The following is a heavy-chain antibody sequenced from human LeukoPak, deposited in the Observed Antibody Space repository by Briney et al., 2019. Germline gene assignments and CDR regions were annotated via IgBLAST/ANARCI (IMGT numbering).Heavy chain of an antibody. Sequence: GRSLRLSCAASGFTFSSYAMSWVRQAPGKGLEWVSAISGSGGSTYYADSVKGRFTISRDNSKNTLYLQMNSLRAEDTAVYYCAKDWYGDYAGPFDPWGQGTLVTVSS. CDR1: GFTFSSYA. V-gene: IGHV3-23*01. D-gene: IGHD4-17*01. J-gene: IGHJ5*02. CDR3: AKDWYGDYAGPFDP. CDR2: ISGSGGST.